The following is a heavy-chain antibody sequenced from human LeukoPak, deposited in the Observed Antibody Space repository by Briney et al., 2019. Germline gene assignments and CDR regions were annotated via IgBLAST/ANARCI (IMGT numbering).Heavy chain of an antibody. J-gene: IGHJ4*02. CDR2: IWYDGSNK. V-gene: IGHV3-33*01. CDR1: GFTFSSYG. CDR3: ARDGYYYGSGSYYDFDY. D-gene: IGHD3-10*01. Sequence: PGRSLRLSCAASGFTFSSYGMHWVRQAPGKGLEWVAVIWYDGSNKYYADSVKGRFTISRDNSKNTLYLQMNSLRAEDTAVYYCARDGYYYGSGSYYDFDYWGQGTLVTVSS.